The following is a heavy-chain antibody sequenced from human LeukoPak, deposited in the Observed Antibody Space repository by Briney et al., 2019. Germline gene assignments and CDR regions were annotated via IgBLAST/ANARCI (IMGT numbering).Heavy chain of an antibody. Sequence: GGSLRLSCAASGFTLSSYWMHWVRQAPGKGLVWVSRINSDGNSANYADSVKGRFTISRDNAKNTLYLQMNSLRAEDTAVYYCARSSPYSTSWYSGWGQGTLVTVSS. D-gene: IGHD6-13*01. CDR2: INSDGNSA. J-gene: IGHJ4*02. V-gene: IGHV3-74*01. CDR3: ARSSPYSTSWYSG. CDR1: GFTLSSYW.